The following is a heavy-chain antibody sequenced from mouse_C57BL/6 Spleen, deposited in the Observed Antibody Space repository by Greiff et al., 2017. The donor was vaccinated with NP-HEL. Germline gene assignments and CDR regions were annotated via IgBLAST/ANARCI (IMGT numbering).Heavy chain of an antibody. CDR2: ISSGGSYT. Sequence: EVHLVESGGDLVKPGGSLKLSCAASGFTFSSYGMSWVRQTPDKRLEWVATISSGGSYTYYPDSVKGRFTISRDNAKNTLYLQMSSLKSEDTAMYYCAREGTTVVPGYFDVWGTGTTVTVSS. J-gene: IGHJ1*03. D-gene: IGHD1-1*01. V-gene: IGHV5-6*01. CDR3: AREGTTVVPGYFDV. CDR1: GFTFSSYG.